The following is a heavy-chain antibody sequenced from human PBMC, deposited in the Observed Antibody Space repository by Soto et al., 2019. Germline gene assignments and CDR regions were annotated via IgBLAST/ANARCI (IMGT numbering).Heavy chain of an antibody. V-gene: IGHV1-8*01. D-gene: IGHD6-19*01. Sequence: ASVKVSCKASGYTFTSFDIQWVRQAPGQGPEWMGWMNPNSGNTGYAQKFQGRVTMTRDTSIPTAYMELSSLASEDTAIYYCEKESAHGWYWFDPWGQGTLVTVSS. CDR2: MNPNSGNT. J-gene: IGHJ5*02. CDR3: EKESAHGWYWFDP. CDR1: GYTFTSFD.